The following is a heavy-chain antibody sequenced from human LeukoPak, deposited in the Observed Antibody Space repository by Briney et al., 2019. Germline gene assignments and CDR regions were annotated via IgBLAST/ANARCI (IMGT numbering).Heavy chain of an antibody. CDR1: GFTFSSYW. CDR3: ATDTYYVPDS. CDR2: INGDGSTT. Sequence: GGSLRLSCAASGFTFSSYWMHWVRQAPGKGLVWVSRINGDGSTTIYADSVKGRFTISRDNAKNTLYLHMNSLRAEDTAVYYCATDTYYVPDSWGQGTLVTVSS. J-gene: IGHJ5*01. V-gene: IGHV3-74*01. D-gene: IGHD3-10*01.